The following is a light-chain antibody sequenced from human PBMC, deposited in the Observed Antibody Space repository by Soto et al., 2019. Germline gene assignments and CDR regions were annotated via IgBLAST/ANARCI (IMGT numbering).Light chain of an antibody. CDR3: MQALQTPYN. V-gene: IGKV2-28*01. Sequence: DIVMTQSPLFLPVTPGEPASISCRSSQSLLHSNGYNYLDWYLQKPGQSPQLLIYLGSNRASGVPDRFSGSGSGKDFTLKISRVEAEDVGVYYCMQALQTPYNFGQWTKLEIK. J-gene: IGKJ2*01. CDR2: LGS. CDR1: QSLLHSNGYNY.